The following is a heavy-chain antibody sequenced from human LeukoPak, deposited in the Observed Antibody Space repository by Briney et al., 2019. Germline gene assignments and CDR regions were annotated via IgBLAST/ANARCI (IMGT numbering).Heavy chain of an antibody. D-gene: IGHD4-17*01. Sequence: PSETLSLTCTVPGGPISTYQWSWIRQPPGKGLEWIGYIYYTGSTNYNPSLRSRVTISLDTSKNQFSLRVNSVTAADTAVYYCARRTTVTPNWFDPWGQGTLVTVSS. CDR2: IYYTGST. CDR1: GGPISTYQ. J-gene: IGHJ5*02. V-gene: IGHV4-59*08. CDR3: ARRTTVTPNWFDP.